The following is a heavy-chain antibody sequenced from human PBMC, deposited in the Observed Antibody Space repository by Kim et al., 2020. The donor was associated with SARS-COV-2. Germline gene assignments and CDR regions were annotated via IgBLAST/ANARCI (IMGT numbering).Heavy chain of an antibody. D-gene: IGHD3-16*02. V-gene: IGHV3-9*01. CDR3: ANELASGGKALDV. CDR1: GFTFANSA. Sequence: GGSLRLSCAASGFTFANSAMYWVRQVPGKGLVWVSGISRNNGYIGYADSVKGRFTISRDNAKNSLYLQMNSLRAEDTALYYCANELASGGKALDVWGQRT. CDR2: ISRNNGYI. J-gene: IGHJ3*01.